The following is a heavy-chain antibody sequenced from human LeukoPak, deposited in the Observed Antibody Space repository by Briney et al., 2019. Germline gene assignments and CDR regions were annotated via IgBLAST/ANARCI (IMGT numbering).Heavy chain of an antibody. CDR1: GGSISSGDYY. CDR3: ARGAVFYGSGSYYPHFDY. CDR2: IYYSGST. Sequence: SQTLSLTCTVSGGSISSGDYYWSWIRQPPGKGLEWIGYIYYSGSTYYNPSLKSRVTISVDTSKNQFSLKLSSVTAADTAVYYCARGAVFYGSGSYYPHFDYWGQGTLVTVSS. J-gene: IGHJ4*02. V-gene: IGHV4-30-4*01. D-gene: IGHD3-10*01.